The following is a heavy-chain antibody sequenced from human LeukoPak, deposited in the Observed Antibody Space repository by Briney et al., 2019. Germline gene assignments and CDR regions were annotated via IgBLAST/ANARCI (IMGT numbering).Heavy chain of an antibody. CDR3: ARGRGDYIWGSYRYYVSYYFDY. D-gene: IGHD3-16*02. J-gene: IGHJ4*02. V-gene: IGHV4-34*01. CDR1: GGSFSGYY. Sequence: PSETLSLTCAVYGGSFSGYYWSWIRQPPGKGLEWIGEINHSGSTNYNPSLKSRVTISVDTSKNQLSLKLSSVTAADTAVYYCARGRGDYIWGSYRYYVSYYFDYWGQGTLVTVSS. CDR2: INHSGST.